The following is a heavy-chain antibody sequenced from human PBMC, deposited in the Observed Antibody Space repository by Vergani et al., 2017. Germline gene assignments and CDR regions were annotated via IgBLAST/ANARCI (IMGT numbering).Heavy chain of an antibody. CDR1: GGSISSYY. CDR3: ATDRYSGSYSAGAFDI. Sequence: QVLLQASGPGMVKPSETLSLTCTVSGGSISSYYWNWIRQPPGKGLEWIGYIYYSGSTNSNPSLKSRVTISVDTSKNQFSLKLRSVTAADTAVYYCATDRYSGSYSAGAFDIWGQGTMVTVSS. J-gene: IGHJ3*02. CDR2: IYYSGST. D-gene: IGHD1-26*01. V-gene: IGHV4-59*01.